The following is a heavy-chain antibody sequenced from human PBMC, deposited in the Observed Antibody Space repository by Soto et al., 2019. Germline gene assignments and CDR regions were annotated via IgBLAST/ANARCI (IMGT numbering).Heavy chain of an antibody. D-gene: IGHD3-10*01. CDR3: TTYGTYYYGSGSYLVDYGMDV. Sequence: PGGSLRLSCAASGFTFSNAWMSWVRQAPGKGLEWVGRIKSKTDGGTTDYAAPAKGRFTISRDDSKNTLYLQMNSLKTEDTAVYYCTTYGTYYYGSGSYLVDYGMDVWGQGTTVTVSS. J-gene: IGHJ6*02. CDR2: IKSKTDGGTT. CDR1: GFTFSNAW. V-gene: IGHV3-15*01.